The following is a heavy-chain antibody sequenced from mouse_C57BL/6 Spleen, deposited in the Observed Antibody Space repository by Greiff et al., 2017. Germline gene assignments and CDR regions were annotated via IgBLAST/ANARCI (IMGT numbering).Heavy chain of an antibody. J-gene: IGHJ3*01. CDR2: INPNNGGT. D-gene: IGHD1-1*01. CDR1: GYTFTDYY. Sequence: EVQLQQSGPELVKPGASVKISCKASGYTFTDYYMNWVKQSHGKSLEWIGDINPNNGGTSYNQKFKGKATLTVDKSSSTAYMELRSLTSEDSAVYYCARSDYYGSSYFVAYWGQGTLVTVSA. CDR3: ARSDYYGSSYFVAY. V-gene: IGHV1-26*01.